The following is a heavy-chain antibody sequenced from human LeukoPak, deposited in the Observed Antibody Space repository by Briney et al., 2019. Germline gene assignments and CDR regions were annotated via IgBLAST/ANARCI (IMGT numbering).Heavy chain of an antibody. J-gene: IGHJ4*02. Sequence: GASVKVSCKASGGTFSSYAISWVRQAPGQGLEWMGRIIPILGIANYAQKFQGRVTITADKSTSTAYMELSSLRSEDTAVYYCAGLTYYDSSGYYHDYWGQGTLVTVSS. CDR3: AGLTYYDSSGYYHDY. V-gene: IGHV1-69*04. CDR2: IIPILGIA. D-gene: IGHD3-22*01. CDR1: GGTFSSYA.